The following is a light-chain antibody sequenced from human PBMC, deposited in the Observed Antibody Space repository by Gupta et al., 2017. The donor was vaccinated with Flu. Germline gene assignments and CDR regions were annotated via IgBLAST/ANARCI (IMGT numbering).Light chain of an antibody. CDR3: QQRDGPPRT. V-gene: IGKV1-39*01. Sequence: DIQMTQSPSSLSASVGDRVTITCRASQRIISYLNWYQHKPGKAPSLLIYGGSTVQSGVPSRFSGSGYGTDFTLTISRLQPEDSATYYCQQRDGPPRTFGQGTKVEIK. CDR1: QRIISY. CDR2: GGS. J-gene: IGKJ1*01.